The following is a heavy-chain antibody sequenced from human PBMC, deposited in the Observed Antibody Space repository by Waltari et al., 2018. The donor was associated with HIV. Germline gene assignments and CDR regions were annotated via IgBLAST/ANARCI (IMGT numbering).Heavy chain of an antibody. CDR2: FSYSGTS. D-gene: IGHD3-22*01. V-gene: IGHV4-38-2*01. J-gene: IGHJ4*02. Sequence: QAQRQSSGPGLVEASELLSIGCASSAYSINSKDDRASSRQPPGKGLEWIGTFSYSGTSYYNPSLKSRVSISVDTSKNPFSLKLSSVTAADTAVYYCARVGYFYDSGGFVVPHYFESWGQGSLVTVSS. CDR1: AYSINSKDD. CDR3: ARVGYFYDSGGFVVPHYFES.